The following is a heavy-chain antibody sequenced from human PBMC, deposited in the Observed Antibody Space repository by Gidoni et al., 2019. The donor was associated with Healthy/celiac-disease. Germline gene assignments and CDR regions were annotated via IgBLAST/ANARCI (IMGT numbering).Heavy chain of an antibody. CDR1: GFSLRNARMG. V-gene: IGHV2-26*01. D-gene: IGHD3-3*01. J-gene: IGHJ3*02. CDR3: ARMRQMSVNDFWSGYPPDDAFDI. CDR2: IFWNDEK. Sequence: QVTLKESGPVLVKPTETLTLTCTVSGFSLRNARMGVSWIRQSPGKALEWLADIFWNDEKSYSTSLKSRLTIAKDTSKSQVVLTMTNMDPVDTATYYCARMRQMSVNDFWSGYPPDDAFDIWGQGTMVTVSS.